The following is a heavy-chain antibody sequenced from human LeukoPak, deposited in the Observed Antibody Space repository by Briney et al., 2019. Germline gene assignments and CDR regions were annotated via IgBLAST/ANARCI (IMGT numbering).Heavy chain of an antibody. V-gene: IGHV4-59*01. CDR1: GGSISSYY. CDR2: IYYSGST. CDR3: ACYDSSGYSLDAFDI. Sequence: SETLSLTCTVSGGSISSYYWSWIRQPPGKGLEWIGYIYYSGSTNYNPSLKSRVTISVDTSKNQFSLKLSSVTAADTAVYYCACYDSSGYSLDAFDIWGQGTMVTVSS. D-gene: IGHD3-22*01. J-gene: IGHJ3*02.